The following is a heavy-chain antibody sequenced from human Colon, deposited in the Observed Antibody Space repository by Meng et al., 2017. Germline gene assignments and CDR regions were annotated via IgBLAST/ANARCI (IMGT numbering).Heavy chain of an antibody. CDR2: IYHSGST. CDR3: ASGRKYCSSTSCYGQFDY. D-gene: IGHD2-2*01. V-gene: IGHV4-4*02. Sequence: VHRWGPLAPTCAVAGGSVSVCDWVRWVRQPPGKGLEWMGEIYHSGSTNYNPSLKSRVTISVDKSKNQFSLKLSYVSAADTAVYYCASGRKYCSSTSCYGQFDYWGQGTLVTVSS. J-gene: IGHJ4*02. CDR1: GGSVSVCDW.